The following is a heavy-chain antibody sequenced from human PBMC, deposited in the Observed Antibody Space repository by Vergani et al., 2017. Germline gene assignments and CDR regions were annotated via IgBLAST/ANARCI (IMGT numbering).Heavy chain of an antibody. CDR1: GFTFTNYG. V-gene: IGHV3-30*02. Sequence: QVQLVESGGGVVQPGGSLRLSCAALGFTFTNYGMHGVRQAPGKGLEWVAFTRYDGIVEYYGDCVRGRFTISRDNSKNTLYLQMNRLRPEDTAVYYCATADAAYCRGASCYDFFEYWGQGTLVTVAS. D-gene: IGHD2-15*01. CDR2: TRYDGIVE. CDR3: ATADAAYCRGASCYDFFEY. J-gene: IGHJ4*02.